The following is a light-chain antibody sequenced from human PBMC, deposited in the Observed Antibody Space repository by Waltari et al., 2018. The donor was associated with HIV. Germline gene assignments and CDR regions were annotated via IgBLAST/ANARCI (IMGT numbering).Light chain of an antibody. Sequence: SHELTQSPSLSVSPGQTASVTCSGDSLGTQYVYWSQHKPGQSPVLVIYQDTKRPSGIPERFSGSNSGNTATLTISGTEVMDEADYYCQAWDSNTAVFGSGTKVTVL. V-gene: IGLV3-1*01. CDR3: QAWDSNTAV. CDR1: SLGTQY. J-gene: IGLJ1*01. CDR2: QDT.